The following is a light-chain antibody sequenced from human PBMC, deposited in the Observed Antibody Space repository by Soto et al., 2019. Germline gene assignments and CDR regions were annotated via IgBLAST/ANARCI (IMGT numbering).Light chain of an antibody. CDR2: TAS. Sequence: DIQMTQSPSSLSASVGDRVTITCRASQSISSYLNWYQQKPGKAPNLVIYTASNLQSGVPSRFSGSGSGTEFIRTISSLQPEDSATDFCQQSYSTPSTFGQGTKV. CDR1: QSISSY. J-gene: IGKJ1*01. V-gene: IGKV1-39*01. CDR3: QQSYSTPST.